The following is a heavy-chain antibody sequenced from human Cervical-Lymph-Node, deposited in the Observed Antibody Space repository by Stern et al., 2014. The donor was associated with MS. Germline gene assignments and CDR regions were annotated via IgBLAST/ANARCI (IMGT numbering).Heavy chain of an antibody. D-gene: IGHD4-23*01. J-gene: IGHJ1*01. CDR2: RWYDGSKR. CDR1: GFTFSSSG. CDR3: AREGGNTAEYFQH. Sequence: MQLVESGGGLVQPGRSLRLSCAASGFTFSSSGMHWVRQAPGKGLEWLGIRWYDGSKRYYAASVKGRFTSSRDNSKNTLYLQMNSLRAEDTAVYYCAREGGNTAEYFQHWGQGTLVTVSS. V-gene: IGHV3-33*01.